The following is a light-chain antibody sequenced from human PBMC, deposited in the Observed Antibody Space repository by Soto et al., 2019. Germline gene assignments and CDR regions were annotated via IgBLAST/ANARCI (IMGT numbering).Light chain of an antibody. CDR3: VLYMGSGIWV. J-gene: IGLJ2*01. CDR2: STN. Sequence: QAVVTQEPSFSVSPGGTVTLTCALSSGSVSTSYYPSWYQQTPGQAPRTLIYSTNTRSSGVPGRFSGSILGNKAALTITGAQADDESDYYCVLYMGSGIWVFGGGTKVTVL. V-gene: IGLV8-61*01. CDR1: SGSVSTSYY.